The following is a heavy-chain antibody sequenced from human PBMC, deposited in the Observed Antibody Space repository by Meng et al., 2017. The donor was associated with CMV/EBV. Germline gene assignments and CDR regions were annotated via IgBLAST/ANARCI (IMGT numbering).Heavy chain of an antibody. CDR1: GFTFSSYA. V-gene: IGHV3-23*01. Sequence: GESLKISCAASGFTFSSYAMSWVRQAPGKGLEWVSAISGSGGSTYYADSVKGRLTISRDNSKNTLYLQMNSLRAEDTAVYYCAKDMAAARPDYFDYWGQGTLVTVSS. J-gene: IGHJ4*02. CDR2: ISGSGGST. CDR3: AKDMAAARPDYFDY. D-gene: IGHD6-6*01.